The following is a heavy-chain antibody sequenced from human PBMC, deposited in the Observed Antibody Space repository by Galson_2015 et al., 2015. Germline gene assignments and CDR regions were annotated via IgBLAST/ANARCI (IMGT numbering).Heavy chain of an antibody. Sequence: SLRLSCAASGFTFSSYSMNWVRQAPGKGLEWVSSISSSSSYIYYADSVKGRFTIPRDNAKNSLYLQMNSLRAEDTAVYYCARDGDIVVVPHYFDYWGQGTLVTVSS. CDR1: GFTFSSYS. CDR2: ISSSSSYI. D-gene: IGHD2-2*01. V-gene: IGHV3-21*01. J-gene: IGHJ4*02. CDR3: ARDGDIVVVPHYFDY.